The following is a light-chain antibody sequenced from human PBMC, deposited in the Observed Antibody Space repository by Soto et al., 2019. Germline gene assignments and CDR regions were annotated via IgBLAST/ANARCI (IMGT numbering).Light chain of an antibody. CDR1: QSVSNN. CDR2: GAS. J-gene: IGKJ1*01. V-gene: IGKV3-15*01. CDR3: QQYNNWPPWT. Sequence: EIVMTQSPATVSVSPGERATLSCRASQSVSNNLAWYQQKPGQAPRLLIYGASTRATGIPARFSGSGSGTEFTLTICSLQSEDFAVYYCQQYNNWPPWTFGQGTKVEIK.